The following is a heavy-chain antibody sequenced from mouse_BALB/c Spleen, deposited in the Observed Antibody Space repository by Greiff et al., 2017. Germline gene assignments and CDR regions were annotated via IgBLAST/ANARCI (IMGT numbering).Heavy chain of an antibody. CDR1: GYTFTDYE. CDR2: IDPETGGT. CDR3: TRRLEGNYVWFAY. J-gene: IGHJ3*01. Sequence: QVQLQQSGAELVRPGASVTLSCKASGYTFTDYEMHWVKQTPVHGLEWIGAIDPETGGTAYNQKFKGKATLTADKSSSTAYMELRSLTSEDSAVYYCTRRLEGNYVWFAYWGQGTLVTVSA. V-gene: IGHV1-15*01. D-gene: IGHD2-1*01.